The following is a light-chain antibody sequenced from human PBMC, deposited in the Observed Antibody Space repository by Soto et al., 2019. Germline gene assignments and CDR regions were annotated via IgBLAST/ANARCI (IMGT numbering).Light chain of an antibody. CDR1: SSNIGSNT. CDR3: AAWDDSLNGHAV. Sequence: QSVLTKPPSASGTPGQRVTMPCSGSSSNIGSNTVNWYQQLPGTAPKLLIYSNNQRPSGVPDRFSGSKSGTSASLAISGLQSEDEADYYCAAWDDSLNGHAVFGGGTQLTVL. CDR2: SNN. V-gene: IGLV1-44*01. J-gene: IGLJ7*01.